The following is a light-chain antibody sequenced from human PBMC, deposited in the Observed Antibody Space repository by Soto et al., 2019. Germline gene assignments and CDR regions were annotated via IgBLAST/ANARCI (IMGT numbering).Light chain of an antibody. CDR2: TAS. V-gene: IGKV1-5*03. Sequence: DIPMTQSPSTLSASVGDRVTITCRASQSISRYLAWYQQKPGKAPNLLINTASSLESGVPSRFSGSGSGTEFTLTISSLQPDDFATYYCQHYNSYSYTFGQGTKLEIK. CDR1: QSISRY. J-gene: IGKJ2*01. CDR3: QHYNSYSYT.